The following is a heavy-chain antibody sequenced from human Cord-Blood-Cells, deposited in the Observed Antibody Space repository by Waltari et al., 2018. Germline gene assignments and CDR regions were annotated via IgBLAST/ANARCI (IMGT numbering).Heavy chain of an antibody. D-gene: IGHD3-10*01. V-gene: IGHV3-30*18. CDR3: AKKLDGSGSYYNYYYYGMDV. Sequence: QVQLVESGGGVVQHGRSLRLSCAASGFTFSSYGMHWVRQAPGKGLEWVSVISYDGSNKYYADSVKGRFTISRDNSKNTLYLQMNSLRAEDTAVYYCAKKLDGSGSYYNYYYYGMDVWGQGTTVTVSS. CDR2: ISYDGSNK. J-gene: IGHJ6*02. CDR1: GFTFSSYG.